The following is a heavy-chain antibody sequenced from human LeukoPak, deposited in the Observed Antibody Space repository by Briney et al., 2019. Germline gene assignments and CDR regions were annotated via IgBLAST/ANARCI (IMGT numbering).Heavy chain of an antibody. D-gene: IGHD4-17*01. CDR1: GFTFDDYA. CDR2: ISWNSGSI. V-gene: IGHV3-9*01. Sequence: GRSLRLSCAASGFTFDDYAMHWVRQAPGKGLEWVSGISWNSGSIGYADSVKGRFTISRDNAKNSLYLQMNSLRAEDTAMYYCARSPPVTTYYWGQGTLVTVSS. CDR3: ARSPPVTTYY. J-gene: IGHJ4*02.